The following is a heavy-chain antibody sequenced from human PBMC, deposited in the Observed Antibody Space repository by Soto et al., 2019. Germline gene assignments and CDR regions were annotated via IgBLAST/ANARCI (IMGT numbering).Heavy chain of an antibody. CDR2: ISYDGSNK. V-gene: IGHV3-30-3*01. CDR3: ARDLGVAGTYYYYYYGMDV. D-gene: IGHD6-19*01. CDR1: GFTFSSYA. J-gene: IGHJ6*02. Sequence: QVQLVESGGGVVQPGRSLRLSCAASGFTFSSYAMHWVRQAPGKGLEWVAVISYDGSNKYYADSVKGRFTISRDNSKNXLXXQMNSLRAEDTAVYYCARDLGVAGTYYYYYYGMDVWGQGTTVTVSS.